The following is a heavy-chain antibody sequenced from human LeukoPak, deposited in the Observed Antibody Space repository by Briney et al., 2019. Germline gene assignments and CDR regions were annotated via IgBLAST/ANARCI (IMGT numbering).Heavy chain of an antibody. CDR3: ARGAMVRGVIPFDP. D-gene: IGHD3-10*01. CDR1: GYTFTGYY. J-gene: IGHJ5*02. Sequence: GASVKVSCKASGYTFTGYYMHWVRQAPGQGLEWMGWINPNSGGTNYAQKFQGRVTMTRDTSISTAYMELSRLRSDDTAVYYCARGAMVRGVIPFDPWGEGTLVTVSS. CDR2: INPNSGGT. V-gene: IGHV1-2*02.